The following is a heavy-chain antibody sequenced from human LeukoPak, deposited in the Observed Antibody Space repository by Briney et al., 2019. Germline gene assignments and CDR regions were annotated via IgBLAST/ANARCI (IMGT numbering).Heavy chain of an antibody. CDR1: GFTFSSYG. Sequence: GGSLRLSCAASGFTFSSYGMSWVRQAPGKGLEWVSAISGSGGSTYYADSVKGRFTISRDNSKNTLYLQMNSLRAEDTAVYYCAKDMKHDYGDDTNDYWGQGTLVTVSS. CDR2: ISGSGGST. D-gene: IGHD4-17*01. CDR3: AKDMKHDYGDDTNDY. J-gene: IGHJ4*02. V-gene: IGHV3-23*01.